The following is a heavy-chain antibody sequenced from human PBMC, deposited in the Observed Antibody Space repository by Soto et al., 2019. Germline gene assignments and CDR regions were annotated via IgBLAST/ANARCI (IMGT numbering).Heavy chain of an antibody. Sequence: QVQLVQSGAEVKKPGASVNVSCKASGYTFTSYGISWVRQAPGQGLEWMGWITAYNGNTNDAQKLQGRVTMTTDTSTSTAYMELRSLSGDDTVVYYCARVVCLSLGRLDSGYPTDYGGQGTLVTVSS. CDR3: ARVVCLSLGRLDSGYPTDY. V-gene: IGHV1-18*01. CDR1: GYTFTSYG. CDR2: ITAYNGNT. J-gene: IGHJ4*02. D-gene: IGHD5-12*01.